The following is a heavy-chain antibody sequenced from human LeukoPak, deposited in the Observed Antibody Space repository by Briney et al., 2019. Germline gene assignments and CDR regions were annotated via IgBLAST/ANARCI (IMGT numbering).Heavy chain of an antibody. CDR3: ARGYCSSTICFQYFHH. Sequence: PSETLSLTCSVSSHSISSSYWSWIRPPPGKGLDWVGYIYFSGRTNYKPSLKRRVATAVDTSKNQFSLKLNSVTAADTAVYYCARGYCSSTICFQYFHHWGQGTLVTVSS. J-gene: IGHJ1*01. D-gene: IGHD2-2*01. CDR1: SHSISSSY. V-gene: IGHV4-59*01. CDR2: IYFSGRT.